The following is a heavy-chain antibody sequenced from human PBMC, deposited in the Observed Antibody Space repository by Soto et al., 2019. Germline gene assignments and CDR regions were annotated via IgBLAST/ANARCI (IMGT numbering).Heavy chain of an antibody. CDR2: LTPHGCFT. V-gene: IGHV1-46*01. J-gene: IGHJ5*02. CDR3: ARAAGRFGELFWFDP. Sequence: QVPLVQSGDEVKKPGASVKVSCKASGYTFTSYNIHWVRQAPGQGIEWVGMLTPHGCFTTYAQKFRGIVTMTGDPSTSGVYMALTTLRSDDTAVYYCARAAGRFGELFWFDPWGQGTLVSVAS. CDR1: GYTFTSYN. D-gene: IGHD3-10*01.